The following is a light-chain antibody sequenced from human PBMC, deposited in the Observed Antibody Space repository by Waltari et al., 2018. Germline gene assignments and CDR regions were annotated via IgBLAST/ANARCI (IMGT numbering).Light chain of an antibody. Sequence: DIVMTQSPDSLSVSLGERATINCKSNQSVLYSSNKKKYLAWYQQKAGQPPKLLIYWASTRESGVPDRFTGSGSGTDFTLTISSLQAEDVAVYYCQQYYSTPWTFGQGTKVEIK. CDR1: QSVLYSSNKKKY. V-gene: IGKV4-1*01. J-gene: IGKJ1*01. CDR3: QQYYSTPWT. CDR2: WAS.